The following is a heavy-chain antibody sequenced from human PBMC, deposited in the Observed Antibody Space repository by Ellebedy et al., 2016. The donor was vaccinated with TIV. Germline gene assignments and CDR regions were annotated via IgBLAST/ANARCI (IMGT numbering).Heavy chain of an antibody. D-gene: IGHD6-13*01. CDR3: ARDGQQLLPYTFDY. CDR1: GFTFSSYA. J-gene: IGHJ4*02. V-gene: IGHV3-33*01. CDR2: IWYDGSNK. Sequence: PGGSLRLSCAASGFTFSSYAMHWVRQAPGKGLEWVAQIWYDGSNKYYADSVKGRFTISRDYSKNTLYLQMNSLRAEDTAVYYCARDGQQLLPYTFDYWGQGTLVTVSS.